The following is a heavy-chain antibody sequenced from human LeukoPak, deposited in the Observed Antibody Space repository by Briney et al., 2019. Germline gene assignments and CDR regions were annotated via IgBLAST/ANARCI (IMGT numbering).Heavy chain of an antibody. V-gene: IGHV4-39*01. Sequence: SETLSLTCTVSGGSISSSSYYWGWIRQPPGKGLEWIGSIYYSGSTYYNPSLKSRVTISVDTSKNQFSLKLSSVTAADTAVYYCASSIVGTRTWFDPWGQGTLVTVSS. CDR1: GGSISSSSYY. CDR3: ASSIVGTRTWFDP. CDR2: IYYSGST. J-gene: IGHJ5*02. D-gene: IGHD1-26*01.